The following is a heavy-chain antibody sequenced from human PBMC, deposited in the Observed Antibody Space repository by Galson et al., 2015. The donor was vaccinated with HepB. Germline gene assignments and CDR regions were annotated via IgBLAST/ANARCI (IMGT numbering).Heavy chain of an antibody. J-gene: IGHJ3*01. CDR3: ARDGAGLAVVRGVNDAYDV. CDR2: IGGSGGTT. CDR1: GFTFSHHA. Sequence: SLRLSCAMSGFTFSHHAMSWVRQAPGKGLDWVSTIGGSGGTTYHTDSVKGRFTVSRDNSKRTVYLQMNSLRAEDTAIYYCARDGAGLAVVRGVNDAYDVWGPGTMVTVSS. V-gene: IGHV3-23*01. D-gene: IGHD3-10*01.